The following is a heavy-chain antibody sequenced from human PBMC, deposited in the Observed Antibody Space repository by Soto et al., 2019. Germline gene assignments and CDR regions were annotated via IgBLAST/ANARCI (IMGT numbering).Heavy chain of an antibody. V-gene: IGHV1-69*06. Sequence: SVKASCKASGGTFSSYAISWVRQAPGQGLEWMGGIIPIFGTANYAQKFQGRVTFTADKSTSTAYMELSSLRSEDTAVYYCARKAYYDSSGYPFDYWGQGTLVTVS. CDR1: GGTFSSYA. D-gene: IGHD3-22*01. CDR2: IIPIFGTA. CDR3: ARKAYYDSSGYPFDY. J-gene: IGHJ4*02.